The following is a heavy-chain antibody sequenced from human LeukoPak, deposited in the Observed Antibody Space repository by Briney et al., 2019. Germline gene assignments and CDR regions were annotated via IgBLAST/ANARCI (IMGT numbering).Heavy chain of an antibody. CDR1: GYTFTSYA. V-gene: IGHV1-8*03. D-gene: IGHD1-1*01. J-gene: IGHJ3*02. Sequence: ASVKVSCKASGYTFTSYAMHWVRQATGQGLEWMGWMNPNSGNTGYAQKFQGRVTITRNTSISTAYMELSSLRSEDTAVYYCARENGAFDIWGQGTMVTVSS. CDR2: MNPNSGNT. CDR3: ARENGAFDI.